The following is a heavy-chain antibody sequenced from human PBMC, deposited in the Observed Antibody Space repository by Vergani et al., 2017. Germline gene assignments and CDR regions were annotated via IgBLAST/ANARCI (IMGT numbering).Heavy chain of an antibody. Sequence: QVQLVESGGGVVQPGRSLRLSCAASGFTFSSYAMHWVRQAPGKGLEWVAVISDDGSNKYYADSVKGRFTISRDNSKNTLYLQMNSLRAEDTAVYYCAREGLSSSWSYYYYYYMDVWGKGTTVTVSS. CDR2: ISDDGSNK. V-gene: IGHV3-30-3*01. J-gene: IGHJ6*03. D-gene: IGHD6-13*01. CDR3: AREGLSSSWSYYYYYYMDV. CDR1: GFTFSSYA.